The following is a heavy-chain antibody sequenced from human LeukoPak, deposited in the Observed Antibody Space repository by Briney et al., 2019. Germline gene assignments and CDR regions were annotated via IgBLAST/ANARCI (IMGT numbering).Heavy chain of an antibody. V-gene: IGHV4-34*01. D-gene: IGHD3-3*01. CDR1: GGSFSGYY. Sequence: SETLSLTCAVYGGSFSGYYWSWIRQPPGKGLEWIGEINHSGSTNYNPSLKSRVTISADTSKNQFSLKLSSVTAADTAVYYCARGYDFWSGYYRQNWFDPWGQGTLVTVSS. CDR3: ARGYDFWSGYYRQNWFDP. CDR2: INHSGST. J-gene: IGHJ5*02.